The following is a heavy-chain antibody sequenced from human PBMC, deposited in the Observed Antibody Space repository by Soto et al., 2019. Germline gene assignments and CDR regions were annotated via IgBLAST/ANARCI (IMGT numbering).Heavy chain of an antibody. Sequence: SRRLSCASSGFTFSSYEMNWVRQAPGKGLEWVSYISSSGSTIYYADSVKGRFTISRDNAKNSLYLQMNSLRAEDTAVYYCARAARVGDIWGPGTLLTGSS. J-gene: IGHJ4*02. CDR2: ISSSGSTI. CDR3: ARAARVGDI. CDR1: GFTFSSYE. D-gene: IGHD6-6*01. V-gene: IGHV3-48*03.